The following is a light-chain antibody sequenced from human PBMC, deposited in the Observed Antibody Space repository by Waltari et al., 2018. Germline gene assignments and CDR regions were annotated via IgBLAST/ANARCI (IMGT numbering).Light chain of an antibody. V-gene: IGKV4-1*01. CDR3: QQYYTTPWT. J-gene: IGKJ1*01. CDR1: QSVLYSSNNNNY. Sequence: DIVMTQSPDSLPVSLGERATINCKSSQSVLYSSNNNNYLAWYRQKPGQPPKLLFYWASTRASGVPDRFSGSGSGTDFTLTISSLQAEDVAVYYCQQYYTTPWTFGQGTTVEIK. CDR2: WAS.